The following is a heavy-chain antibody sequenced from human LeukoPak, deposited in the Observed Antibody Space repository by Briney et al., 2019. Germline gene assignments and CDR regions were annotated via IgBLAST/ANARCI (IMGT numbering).Heavy chain of an antibody. J-gene: IGHJ4*02. Sequence: GGSLRLSCAASGFTFSDYYMSWIRQAPGKGLEWVSYISSTGSTIYYADSVKGRFTISRDNAKKSLYLQMNSLRAEDTAVYYCARQRFGQYFDYWGQGTLVTVSS. CDR2: ISSTGSTI. CDR1: GFTFSDYY. CDR3: ARQRFGQYFDY. D-gene: IGHD3-10*01. V-gene: IGHV3-11*01.